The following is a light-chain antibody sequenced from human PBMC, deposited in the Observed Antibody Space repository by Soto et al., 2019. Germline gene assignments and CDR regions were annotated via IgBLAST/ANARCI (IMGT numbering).Light chain of an antibody. J-gene: IGKJ1*01. CDR2: KAS. CDR1: QSISDW. Sequence: DIQMTQSPSTLSASVGDRVTITCRASQSISDWLAWYQQKPGKVPKLLIYKASSLKSGVPSRFSGSGSGTDFTLTISCLQSEDFATYYCQQYYSYPRTFGQGTKVDIK. V-gene: IGKV1-5*03. CDR3: QQYYSYPRT.